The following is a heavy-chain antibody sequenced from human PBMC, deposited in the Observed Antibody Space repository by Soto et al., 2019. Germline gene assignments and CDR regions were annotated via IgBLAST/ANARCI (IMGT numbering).Heavy chain of an antibody. Sequence: GSLRLACAGSGLTVSPNPMSWVRQAPGKGLEWVSVIYTGGGTHYADSVKGRFTISRDNAKNSLYLQMNSLRAEDTAVYYCARSSEGAFDIWGQGTMVTVSS. V-gene: IGHV3-66*01. CDR1: GLTVSPNP. CDR3: ARSSEGAFDI. D-gene: IGHD3-22*01. J-gene: IGHJ3*02. CDR2: IYTGGGT.